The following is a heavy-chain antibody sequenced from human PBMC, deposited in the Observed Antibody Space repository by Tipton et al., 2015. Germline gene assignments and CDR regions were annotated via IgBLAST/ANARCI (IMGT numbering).Heavy chain of an antibody. V-gene: IGHV5-51*01. Sequence: VQLVQSGAEVRKPGESLKISCKASGYSFTSFVIGWVRQMPGKGLEWMGIIYVGDSNIRYSPSLQGQVTISADKSLSTAYLQWSSLKASDTAMYYCVRHSDYGIDVWGQGTTVTVSS. CDR3: VRHSDYGIDV. CDR2: IYVGDSNI. CDR1: GYSFTSFV. J-gene: IGHJ6*02.